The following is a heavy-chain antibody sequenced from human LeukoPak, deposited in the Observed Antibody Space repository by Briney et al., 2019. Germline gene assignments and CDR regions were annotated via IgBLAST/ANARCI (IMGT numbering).Heavy chain of an antibody. J-gene: IGHJ4*02. V-gene: IGHV4-34*01. Sequence: SETLSLTCAVYGGSFSGYYWSWIRQPPGEGLEWIGEINHSGSTNYNPSLKSRVTISVDTSKNQFSLKLSSVTAADTAVYYCARHLSGTAMAHYFDHWGQGTVVTVSS. D-gene: IGHD5-18*01. CDR3: ARHLSGTAMAHYFDH. CDR2: INHSGST. CDR1: GGSFSGYY.